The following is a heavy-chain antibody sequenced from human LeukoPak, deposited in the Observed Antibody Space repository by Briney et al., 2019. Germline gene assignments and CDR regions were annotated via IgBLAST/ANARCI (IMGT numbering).Heavy chain of an antibody. CDR1: GFTFSSYG. CDR2: ISYDGSNK. CDR3: VRGDYFGVGNSDY. D-gene: IGHD3-3*01. Sequence: GGSLRLSCAASGFTFSSYGMHWVRQAPGKGLEWVAVISYDGSNKYYADSVKGRFTISRDNAKNSLYLQMNSLRAEDTAVYYCVRGDYFGVGNSDYWGQGTLVTVSS. J-gene: IGHJ4*02. V-gene: IGHV3-30*03.